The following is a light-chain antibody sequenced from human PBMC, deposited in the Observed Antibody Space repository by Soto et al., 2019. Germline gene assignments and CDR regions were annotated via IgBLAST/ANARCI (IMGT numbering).Light chain of an antibody. CDR2: DAS. CDR1: QSISDW. CDR3: QQHNSSPWT. J-gene: IGKJ1*01. V-gene: IGKV1-5*01. Sequence: DIMLTQSPSSLSASVGDRVTITCRASQSISDWLAWFQQKPGKAPKLMIYDASSLESGVPSRFSGSGSGTEFTLTINSLQPEDFATYYCQQHNSSPWTFGQGTKVDIK.